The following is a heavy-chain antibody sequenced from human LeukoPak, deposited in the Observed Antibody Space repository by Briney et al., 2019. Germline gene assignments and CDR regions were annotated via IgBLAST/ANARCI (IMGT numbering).Heavy chain of an antibody. J-gene: IGHJ2*01. D-gene: IGHD4-23*01. CDR2: IYYSGST. CDR3: ARDKGEEGNLWYFDL. V-gene: IGHV4-59*01. CDR1: GGSFSSYY. Sequence: SETLSLTCAVYGGSFSSYYWSWIRQPPGKGLEWIGYIYYSGSTNYNPSLKSRVTISVDTPKNQFSLKLSSVTAADTAVYYCARDKGEEGNLWYFDLWGRGTLVTVSS.